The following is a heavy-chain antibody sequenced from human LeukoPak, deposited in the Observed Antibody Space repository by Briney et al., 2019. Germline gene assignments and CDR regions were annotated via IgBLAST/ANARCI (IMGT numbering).Heavy chain of an antibody. Sequence: GGPLRLSCAASGFTFDDYAMHWVRQAPGKGLEWVSSISWNSNSIDYADSVKGRFTISRDNAKNSLYLQLNSLRAEDMALYYCARGRYYHDTSGYYSLDYWGQGTLVTVSS. J-gene: IGHJ4*02. CDR3: ARGRYYHDTSGYYSLDY. CDR2: ISWNSNSI. D-gene: IGHD3-22*01. CDR1: GFTFDDYA. V-gene: IGHV3-9*03.